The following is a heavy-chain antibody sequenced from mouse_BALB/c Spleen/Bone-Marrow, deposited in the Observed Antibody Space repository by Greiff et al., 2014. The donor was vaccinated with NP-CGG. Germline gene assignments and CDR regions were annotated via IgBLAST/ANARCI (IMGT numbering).Heavy chain of an antibody. Sequence: VQLQQSGPELVKPGASVKISCTGSGYAFSSSWMNWVKQRPGQGLEWIGRIYPGDGDTNSNGRFKGKATLTADRSSNTPYMQLSSLTSVDSAVYFCARSAYYGSSYGAMDYWGQGTSVTVSS. D-gene: IGHD1-1*01. CDR2: IYPGDGDT. CDR3: ARSAYYGSSYGAMDY. V-gene: IGHV1-82*01. J-gene: IGHJ4*01. CDR1: GYAFSSSW.